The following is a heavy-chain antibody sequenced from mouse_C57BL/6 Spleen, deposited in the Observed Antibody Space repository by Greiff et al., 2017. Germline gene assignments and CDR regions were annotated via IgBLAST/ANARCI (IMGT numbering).Heavy chain of an antibody. CDR1: GYTFTDYE. CDR2: IDPETGGT. CDR3: TRWNLQKGDDYAMDY. V-gene: IGHV1-15*01. J-gene: IGHJ4*01. Sequence: VQVVESGAELVRPGASVTLSCKASGYTFTDYEMHWVKQTPVHGLEWIGAIDPETGGTAYNQKFKGKAILTVDKSSSTAYLELRSLTSEDSAFYYCTRWNLQKGDDYAMDYGGQGTSVTVSS. D-gene: IGHD5-1*01.